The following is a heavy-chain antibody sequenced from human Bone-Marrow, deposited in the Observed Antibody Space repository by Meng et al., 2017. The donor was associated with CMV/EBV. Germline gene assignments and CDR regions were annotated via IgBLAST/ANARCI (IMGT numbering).Heavy chain of an antibody. V-gene: IGHV1-8*02. CDR1: GGTFSSYA. CDR3: ARGREGYCSSTSCYTGFDY. CDR2: MNPNSGNT. J-gene: IGHJ4*02. D-gene: IGHD2-2*02. Sequence: ASVKVSCKASGGTFSSYAISWVRQAPGQGLEWMGWMNPNSGNTGYAQKFQGRVTMTRNTSISTAYMELSSLRSEDTAVYYCARGREGYCSSTSCYTGFDYWGQGTLVTVSS.